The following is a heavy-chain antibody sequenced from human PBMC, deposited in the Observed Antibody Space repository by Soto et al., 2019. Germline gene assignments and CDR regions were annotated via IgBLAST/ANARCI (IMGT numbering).Heavy chain of an antibody. J-gene: IGHJ3*01. V-gene: IGHV3-30-3*01. D-gene: IGHD3-9*01. Sequence: QVPLVESGGGVVRPGRSLRLSCAASGFIFSSYAMHWVRQAPGKGLEWVAGISQDGNKKYYADSEEGRVTISRDNSKNTLYLHMNRLRAEDTAVYYCADLRYFDWGQGTMVTVSP. CDR2: ISQDGNKK. CDR3: ADLRYFD. CDR1: GFIFSSYA.